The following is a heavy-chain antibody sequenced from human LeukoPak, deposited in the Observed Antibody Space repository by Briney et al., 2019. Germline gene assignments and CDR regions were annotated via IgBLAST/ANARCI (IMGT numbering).Heavy chain of an antibody. D-gene: IGHD3-16*01. J-gene: IGHJ4*02. CDR1: GDRVSSNTAA. CDR2: TYYRSKWVY. Sequence: SQTLSLTCAISGDRVSSNTAAWYWIRQSPSKGLEWLGRTYYRSKWVYQYAVSVRGRITINVDTSKNQFSLQLNSVTPEDTAVYYCARDPSDDQGLDYWGQGTLVTVSS. CDR3: ARDPSDDQGLDY. V-gene: IGHV6-1*01.